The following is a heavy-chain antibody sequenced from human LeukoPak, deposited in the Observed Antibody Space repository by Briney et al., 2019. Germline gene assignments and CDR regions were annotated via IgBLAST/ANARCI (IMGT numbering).Heavy chain of an antibody. CDR1: GGTFSSYA. D-gene: IGHD2-15*01. V-gene: IGHV1-69*13. CDR3: ARGYLVVAATRECWFDP. CDR2: IIPIFGTA. J-gene: IGHJ5*02. Sequence: SVKVSCKASGGTFSSYAISWVRQAPGQGLEWMGGIIPIFGTANYAQKFQGRVTITADESTSTAYMELSSLRSEDTAVYYCARGYLVVAATRECWFDPWGQGTLVTVSS.